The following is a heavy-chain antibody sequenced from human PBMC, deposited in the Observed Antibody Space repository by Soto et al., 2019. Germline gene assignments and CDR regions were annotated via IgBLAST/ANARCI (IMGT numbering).Heavy chain of an antibody. CDR3: ARDLGDYVPPYYGMDV. CDR2: SYYSGST. J-gene: IGHJ6*02. V-gene: IGHV4-31*03. CDR1: GGSISSGGYY. Sequence: QVQLQESGPGLVKPSQTLSLTCTVSGGSISSGGYYWSWIRQHPGKGLEWIGYSYYSGSTYYNPSLNGRVTISVDTSKNQFALKLSSVTAADTAVYYCARDLGDYVPPYYGMDVWGQGTTVTVSS. D-gene: IGHD4-17*01.